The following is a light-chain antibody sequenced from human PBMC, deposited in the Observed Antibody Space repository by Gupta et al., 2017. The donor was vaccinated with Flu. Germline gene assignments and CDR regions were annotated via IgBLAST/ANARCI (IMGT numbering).Light chain of an antibody. CDR1: ALPKHY. J-gene: IGLJ2*01. V-gene: IGLV3-25*03. Sequence: QTARITCSGDALPKHYSYWYQQKPGQAPVLVIYKDSERPSGIPERFSGSSSGTTVTLTISGVQAEDEADYYCQSADSSGTFHVVFGGGTKLTVL. CDR2: KDS. CDR3: QSADSSGTFHVV.